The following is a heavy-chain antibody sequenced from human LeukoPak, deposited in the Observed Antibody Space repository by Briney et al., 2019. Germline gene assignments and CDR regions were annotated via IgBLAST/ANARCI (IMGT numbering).Heavy chain of an antibody. Sequence: GGSLRLSCATSGFTFSSYGMHWVRQAPGKGLEWVAVIWYDGSNKYYADSVKGRFTISRDNSKNTLYLQMNSLRVEDTGVYYCARVTGYSGYDYSDYWGQGTLVTVSS. J-gene: IGHJ4*02. CDR1: GFTFSSYG. V-gene: IGHV3-33*01. CDR3: ARVTGYSGYDYSDY. CDR2: IWYDGSNK. D-gene: IGHD5-12*01.